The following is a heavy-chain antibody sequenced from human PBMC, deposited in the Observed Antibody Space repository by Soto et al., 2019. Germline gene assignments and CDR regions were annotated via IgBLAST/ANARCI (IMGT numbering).Heavy chain of an antibody. CDR3: AKDRYMFGVPYFDY. CDR2: ISGSGDNT. V-gene: IGHV3-23*01. CDR1: GFIFSNYA. J-gene: IGHJ4*02. D-gene: IGHD3-3*02. Sequence: PGGSLRLSCAASGFIFSNYAMRWVRQAPGKGLQWVSGISGSGDNTHYADSVKGRFTISRDNSKNTVFLQMNSLRAEDTAIYYCAKDRYMFGVPYFDYWGQGILVTVSS.